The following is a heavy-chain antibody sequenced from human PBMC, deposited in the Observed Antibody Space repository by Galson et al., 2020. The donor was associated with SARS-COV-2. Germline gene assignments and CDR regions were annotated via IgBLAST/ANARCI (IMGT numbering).Heavy chain of an antibody. D-gene: IGHD4-17*01. Sequence: SQASETLSLTCAVYGGSFSGYYWSWIRQPPGKGLEWIGEINNSGSTNSNPSLKSRVTISVDTSKNQFSLKLSSVTAADTAVYYCARGGTVTTVFMRRRWFDPCGQGTLVTVSS. CDR1: GGSFSGYY. J-gene: IGHJ5*02. V-gene: IGHV4-34*01. CDR2: INNSGST. CDR3: ARGGTVTTVFMRRRWFDP.